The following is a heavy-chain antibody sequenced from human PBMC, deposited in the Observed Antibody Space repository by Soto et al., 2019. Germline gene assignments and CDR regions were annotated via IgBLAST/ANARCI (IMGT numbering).Heavy chain of an antibody. D-gene: IGHD3-10*01. CDR3: ARDRGVSPPNYYYYGMDV. CDR1: GFTVSSNY. CDR2: IYSGGST. V-gene: IGHV3-53*02. Sequence: EVQLVETGGGLIQPGGSLRLSCAASGFTVSSNYMSWVRQAPGKGLEWVSVIYSGGSTYYADSVKGRFTISRDNSKNTLYLQMNSLRDEDTAVYYCARDRGVSPPNYYYYGMDVWGQGTTVTVSS. J-gene: IGHJ6*02.